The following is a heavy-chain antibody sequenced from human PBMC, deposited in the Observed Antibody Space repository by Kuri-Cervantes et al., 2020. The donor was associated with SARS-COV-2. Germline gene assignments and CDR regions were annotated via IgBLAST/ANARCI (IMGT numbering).Heavy chain of an antibody. V-gene: IGHV5-10-1*01. D-gene: IGHD2-15*01. J-gene: IGHJ3*01. CDR2: IDPSDSYT. CDR1: GYDFTIYW. Sequence: GESLKISCEVSGYDFTIYWISWVRQMPGKGLERMGRIDPSDSYTDYSPSFGGHVTISIDKSISTAYLQWSSLKASDTAMYYCVRTPHLGAFDFWGQGTMVTVSS. CDR3: VRTPHLGAFDF.